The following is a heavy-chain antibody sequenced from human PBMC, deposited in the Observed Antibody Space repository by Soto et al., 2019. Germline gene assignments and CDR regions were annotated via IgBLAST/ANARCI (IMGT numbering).Heavy chain of an antibody. CDR2: ISAYNGNT. J-gene: IGHJ4*02. V-gene: IGHV1-18*01. CDR1: GYTFTSYG. Sequence: QVQLVQSGAEVKKPGASVKVSCKASGYTFTSYGISWVRQAPGQGLEWMGWISAYNGNTNYAQKLQGRVTMTTDTSTSIAYMELRSLRADDTAVDYCARDNLSALELFNPFYYWGQGTLVTVSS. CDR3: ARDNLSALELFNPFYY. D-gene: IGHD1-7*01.